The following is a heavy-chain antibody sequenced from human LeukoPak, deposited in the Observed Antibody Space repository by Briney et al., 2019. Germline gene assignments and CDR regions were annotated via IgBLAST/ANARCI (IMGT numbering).Heavy chain of an antibody. D-gene: IGHD3-22*01. Sequence: ASVKVSCKASGYTFTSYGINWVRQAPGQGLEWMGWISAYNSNTHYAQKLQGRVTMTTDTSTSTAYMEVRSLRSEDTAVYYCATGLYDSSGYYYFDYWGQGTLVTVSS. J-gene: IGHJ4*02. CDR1: GYTFTSYG. V-gene: IGHV1-18*01. CDR2: ISAYNSNT. CDR3: ATGLYDSSGYYYFDY.